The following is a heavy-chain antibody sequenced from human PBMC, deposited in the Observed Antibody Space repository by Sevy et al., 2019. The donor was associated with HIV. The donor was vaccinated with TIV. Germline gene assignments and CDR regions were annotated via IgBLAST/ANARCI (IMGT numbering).Heavy chain of an antibody. D-gene: IGHD3-22*01. CDR3: ARGVGGYYDTSGYYRADAFHI. V-gene: IGHV3-33*01. J-gene: IGHJ3*02. CDR2: IWYDGSDK. CDR1: GFTFSSYG. Sequence: GGSLRLSCAASGFTFSSYGMHWVRQAPGKGLEWVAVIWYDGSDKYYADSVKGRFTISRDNSKKTLYLQMNSLRAEDTAVYYCARGVGGYYDTSGYYRADAFHIWGQGTMVTVSS.